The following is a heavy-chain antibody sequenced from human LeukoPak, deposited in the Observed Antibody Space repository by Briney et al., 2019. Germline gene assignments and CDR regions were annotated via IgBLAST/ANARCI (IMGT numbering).Heavy chain of an antibody. V-gene: IGHV3-9*01. Sequence: GGSLRLSCAASGFTFDDYAMHWVRQAPGKGLEWVSGISWNSGSIGYADSVKGRFTISRDNAKNSLYLQMNSLRAEDTALYYCAKDNGDSIETPWFDPWGQGTLVTVSS. CDR1: GFTFDDYA. J-gene: IGHJ5*02. D-gene: IGHD7-27*01. CDR2: ISWNSGSI. CDR3: AKDNGDSIETPWFDP.